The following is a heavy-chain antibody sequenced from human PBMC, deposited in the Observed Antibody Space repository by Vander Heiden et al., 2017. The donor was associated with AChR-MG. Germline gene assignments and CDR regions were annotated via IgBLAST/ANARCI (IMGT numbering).Heavy chain of an antibody. V-gene: IGHV1-69*04. CDR2: IIPILGIA. CDR1: VGTFSSYA. CDR3: ARVMITFGGVISYFDY. D-gene: IGHD3-16*02. Sequence: QVQLVRSGAEVKKPGSSVKVPCKASVGTFSSYAISWVRQAPGQGLGWMGRIIPILGIANYAQKFQGRVTITADKSTSTAYMELSSLRSEDTAVYYCARVMITFGGVISYFDYWGQGTLVTVSS. J-gene: IGHJ4*02.